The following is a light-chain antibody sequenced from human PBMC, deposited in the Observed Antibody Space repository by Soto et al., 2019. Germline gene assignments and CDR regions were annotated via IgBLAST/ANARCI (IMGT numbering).Light chain of an antibody. CDR2: DVS. Sequence: QSALTQPASVSGSPGQSITISCTGSSSDVGSYNYVSWYQQHPGKAPKLMIYDVSNRPSGVSNRFSGSKSDNTASLTISGLQAEDEADYYCSSYTSRSTVVFGAGTKVTVL. J-gene: IGLJ2*01. CDR1: SSDVGSYNY. V-gene: IGLV2-14*03. CDR3: SSYTSRSTVV.